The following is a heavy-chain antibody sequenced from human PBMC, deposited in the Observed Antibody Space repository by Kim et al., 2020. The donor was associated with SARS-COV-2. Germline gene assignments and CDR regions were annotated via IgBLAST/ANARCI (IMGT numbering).Heavy chain of an antibody. V-gene: IGHV4-31*03. J-gene: IGHJ5*02. CDR1: GGSISSGGYY. CDR2: IYYSGST. Sequence: SETLSLTCTVSGGSISSGGYYWSRIRQHPGKGLEWIGYIYYSGSTYYNPSLKSRVTISVDTSKNQFSLKLSSVTAADTAVYYCARLPNDYGDYDGRFDPWGQGTLVTVSS. CDR3: ARLPNDYGDYDGRFDP. D-gene: IGHD4-17*01.